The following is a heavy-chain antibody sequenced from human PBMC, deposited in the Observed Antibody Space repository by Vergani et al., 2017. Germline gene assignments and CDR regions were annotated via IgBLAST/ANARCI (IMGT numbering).Heavy chain of an antibody. CDR3: ARRWAGSGWYYYYYMDV. D-gene: IGHD6-19*01. Sequence: QVQLVQSGAEVKKPGASVKVSCKASGYTFTSYGISWVRRAPGQGLEWMGWISTYNGNTDYAQKLQGRVTMTTDTSTNTAYMELRSLRSDDTAVYYCARRWAGSGWYYYYYMDVWGKGTTVSVSS. J-gene: IGHJ6*03. CDR2: ISTYNGNT. CDR1: GYTFTSYG. V-gene: IGHV1-18*01.